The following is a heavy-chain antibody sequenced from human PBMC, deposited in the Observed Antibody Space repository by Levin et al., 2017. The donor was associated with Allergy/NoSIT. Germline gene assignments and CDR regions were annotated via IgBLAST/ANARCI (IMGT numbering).Heavy chain of an antibody. CDR2: IKQDGSEK. CDR3: AGGAGWLVEY. CDR1: GDSISNYW. D-gene: IGHD6-19*01. J-gene: IGHJ4*02. Sequence: QAGGSLRLSCAASGDSISNYWMTWVRQAPGKGLEWVANIKQDGSEKYYVASVKGRFTITRDNAKNSVDLQMSGLRAEDTAVYYCAGGAGWLVEYWGQGALVTVSS. V-gene: IGHV3-7*01.